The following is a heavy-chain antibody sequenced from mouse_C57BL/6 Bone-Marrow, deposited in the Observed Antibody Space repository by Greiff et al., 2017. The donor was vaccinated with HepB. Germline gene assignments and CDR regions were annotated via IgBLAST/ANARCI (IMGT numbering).Heavy chain of an antibody. CDR3: AREWFLFAY. CDR2: IYPRRGNT. Sequence: QVQLQQSGAELARPGASVKLSCKASGYTFTSYGISWVKQRTGQGLEWIGEIYPRRGNTYYNEKFKGKATLTVDKSSSTAYMKLRSLTSEDSAVYFCAREWFLFAYWGQGTLVTVAA. CDR1: GYTFTSYG. V-gene: IGHV1-81*01. D-gene: IGHD1-3*01. J-gene: IGHJ3*01.